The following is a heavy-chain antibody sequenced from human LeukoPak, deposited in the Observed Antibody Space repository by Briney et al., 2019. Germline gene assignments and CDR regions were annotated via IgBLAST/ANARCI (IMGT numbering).Heavy chain of an antibody. CDR3: ARDSRDSSGYYWSEDALDI. V-gene: IGHV4-59*12. J-gene: IGHJ3*02. D-gene: IGHD3-22*01. Sequence: SETLSLTCTVSGGSISSYYWSWIRQPPGKGLEWIGYIYYSGSTNYNPSLKSRVTISVDTSKNQFSLKLSSVTAADTAVYYCARDSRDSSGYYWSEDALDIWGQGTMVTVSS. CDR1: GGSISSYY. CDR2: IYYSGST.